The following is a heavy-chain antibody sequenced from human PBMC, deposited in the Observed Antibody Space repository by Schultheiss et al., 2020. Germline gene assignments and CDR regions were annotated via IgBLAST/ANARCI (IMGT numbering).Heavy chain of an antibody. CDR2: IYHSGST. D-gene: IGHD6-13*01. V-gene: IGHV4-34*01. CDR1: GGSFSGYY. J-gene: IGHJ6*02. Sequence: SETLSLTCAVYGGSFSGYYWGWIRQPPGKGLEWIGSIYHSGSTNYNPSLKSRVTISIDKSYNQFSLKLSSVTAADMAVYYCARDQGSFDYGMDVWGQGTTVTVSS. CDR3: ARDQGSFDYGMDV.